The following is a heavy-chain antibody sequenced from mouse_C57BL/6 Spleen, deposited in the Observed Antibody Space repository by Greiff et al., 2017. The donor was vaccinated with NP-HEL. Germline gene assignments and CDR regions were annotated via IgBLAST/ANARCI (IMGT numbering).Heavy chain of an antibody. CDR2: IYPYNGVS. V-gene: IGHV1-31*01. Sequence: VQLQQSGPELVKPGASVKISCKASGYSFTGYYMHWVKQSHGNILDWIGYIYPYNGVSSYNQKFKGKATLTVDTSSSTAYMELRSLTSEDSAVYYCARSNDYDVNYAMDYWGQGTSVTVSS. CDR1: GYSFTGYY. D-gene: IGHD2-4*01. CDR3: ARSNDYDVNYAMDY. J-gene: IGHJ4*01.